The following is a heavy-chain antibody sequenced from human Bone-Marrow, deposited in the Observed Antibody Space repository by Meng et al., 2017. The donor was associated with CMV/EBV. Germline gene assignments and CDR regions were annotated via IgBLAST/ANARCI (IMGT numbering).Heavy chain of an antibody. Sequence: GESLKISCAASGFTFSSYGMHWVRQAPGKGLEWVAFIRYDGSHKYYADSVKGRFTISRDNSKNTLYMQMNSLRAEDTAVYYCARETKAQTWSGYYLDYYYYGMDVWDQGTTVTVSS. CDR2: IRYDGSHK. CDR1: GFTFSSYG. J-gene: IGHJ6*02. D-gene: IGHD3-3*01. V-gene: IGHV3-30*02. CDR3: ARETKAQTWSGYYLDYYYYGMDV.